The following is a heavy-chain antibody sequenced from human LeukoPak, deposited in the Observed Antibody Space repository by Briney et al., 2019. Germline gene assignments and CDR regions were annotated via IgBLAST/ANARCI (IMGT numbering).Heavy chain of an antibody. CDR2: ISYDGSNK. CDR3: AKDPGIAVESDAPYYYYGMDV. J-gene: IGHJ6*02. CDR1: GFTFSSYG. V-gene: IGHV3-30*18. Sequence: GGSLRLSCAASGFTFSSYGMHWVRQAPGKGLEWVAVISYDGSNKYYADSVKGRFTISRDNSKNTLYLQMNSLRAEDTAVYYCAKDPGIAVESDAPYYYYGMDVWGQGTTDTVSS. D-gene: IGHD6-19*01.